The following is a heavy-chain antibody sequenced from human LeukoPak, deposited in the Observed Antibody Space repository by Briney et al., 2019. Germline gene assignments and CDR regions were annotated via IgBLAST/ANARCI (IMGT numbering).Heavy chain of an antibody. V-gene: IGHV6-1*01. D-gene: IGHD2-8*01. J-gene: IGHJ5*02. CDR3: ARSRMVYAWLWGSNWFDP. CDR1: GDSVSGNSAT. CDR2: TYYRSKWYN. Sequence: SQTLSLTCAISGDSVSGNSATWYWIRQSPSRGLECLGRTYYRSKWYNDYAVSVKSRIIINPDTSKNQFSLHLNSVTPEDTAVYYCARSRMVYAWLWGSNWFDPWGQGTLVTVSS.